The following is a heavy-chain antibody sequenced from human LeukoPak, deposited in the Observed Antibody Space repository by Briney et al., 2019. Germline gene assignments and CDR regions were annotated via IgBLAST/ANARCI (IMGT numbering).Heavy chain of an antibody. CDR2: ISSSSSYI. J-gene: IGHJ4*02. D-gene: IGHD6-6*01. CDR3: ARTQYSSPRFDY. Sequence: GGSLRLSCAASGFTFSSYSMNWVRQAPGKGLEWVSSISSSSSYIYYADSVKGRFTISGDNAKNSLYLQMNSLRAEDTAVYYCARTQYSSPRFDYWGQGTLVTVSS. V-gene: IGHV3-21*01. CDR1: GFTFSSYS.